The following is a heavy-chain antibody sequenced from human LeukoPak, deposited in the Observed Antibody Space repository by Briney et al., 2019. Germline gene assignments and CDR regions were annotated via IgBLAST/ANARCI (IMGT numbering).Heavy chain of an antibody. Sequence: ASVKVSCKASGYTFTSYGISCVRQAPGQGLEWMGWISAYNGNTNYAQKLQGRVTMTTDTSTSTAYMELRSLRSDDTAVYYCARVRGIIQLGQIRFDYWGQGTLVTVSS. J-gene: IGHJ4*02. CDR3: ARVRGIIQLGQIRFDY. D-gene: IGHD5-18*01. CDR2: ISAYNGNT. V-gene: IGHV1-18*01. CDR1: GYTFTSYG.